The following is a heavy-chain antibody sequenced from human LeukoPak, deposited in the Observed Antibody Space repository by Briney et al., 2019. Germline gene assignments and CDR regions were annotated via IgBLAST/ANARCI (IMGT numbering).Heavy chain of an antibody. CDR3: ARKGELQSFDY. V-gene: IGHV3-23*01. CDR1: GFTFSSYA. Sequence: PGGSLRLSCAASGFTFSSYAMSWVRQAPGKGLEWVSGISGSGDNTYYADSVKGRFTISRDNAKNSLYLQMNSLRAEDTALYYCARKGELQSFDYWGQGTLVTVSS. D-gene: IGHD1-26*01. CDR2: ISGSGDNT. J-gene: IGHJ4*02.